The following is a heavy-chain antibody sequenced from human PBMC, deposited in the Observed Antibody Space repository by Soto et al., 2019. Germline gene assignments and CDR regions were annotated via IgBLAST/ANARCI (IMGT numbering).Heavy chain of an antibody. CDR2: IIPIFGTA. D-gene: IGHD4-17*01. CDR3: ARDSTVTTLPYYFDY. J-gene: IGHJ4*02. V-gene: IGHV1-69*13. CDR1: GGTFSSYA. Sequence: SVKVSCKASGGTFSSYAISWVRQAPGQGLEWMGAIIPIFGTANYAQKFQGRFTITADESTSTAYMELSSLRSEDPAVYYCARDSTVTTLPYYFDYWGQGTLVTVSS.